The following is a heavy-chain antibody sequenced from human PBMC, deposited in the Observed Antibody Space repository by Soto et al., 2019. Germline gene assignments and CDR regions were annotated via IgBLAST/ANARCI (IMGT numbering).Heavy chain of an antibody. D-gene: IGHD3-22*01. CDR2: ISYDGSNK. V-gene: IGHV3-30-3*01. CDR1: GFTFSSYA. J-gene: IGHJ4*02. Sequence: GGSLRLSCAASGFTFSSYAMHWVRQAPGKGLEWVAVISYDGSNKYYADSVKGRFTISRDNSKNKLYLQMNSLRAEDTAVYYFARNIGYYDSSGYYGHGHQVDYWGQGTLVTVSS. CDR3: ARNIGYYDSSGYYGHGHQVDY.